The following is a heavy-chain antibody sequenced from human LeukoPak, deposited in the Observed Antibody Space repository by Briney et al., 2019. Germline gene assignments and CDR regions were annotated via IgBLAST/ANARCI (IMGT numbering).Heavy chain of an antibody. CDR3: ARGSPQRPGGDY. Sequence: GGSLRLSCAASGFTFSSYAMSWVRQAPGKGLEWVSAISGSGGSTYYADSVKGRFTISRDNSKNTLYLQMNSLRAEDTAVYYWARGSPQRPGGDYWGQGTLVTVSS. CDR2: ISGSGGST. D-gene: IGHD1-1*01. CDR1: GFTFSSYA. J-gene: IGHJ4*02. V-gene: IGHV3-23*01.